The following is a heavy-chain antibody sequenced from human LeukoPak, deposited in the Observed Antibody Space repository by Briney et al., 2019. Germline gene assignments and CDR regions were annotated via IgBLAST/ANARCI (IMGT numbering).Heavy chain of an antibody. CDR3: ARARYDFWSGYSD. D-gene: IGHD3-3*01. CDR1: GYTFTSYD. CDR2: MNPNSGNT. V-gene: IGHV1-8*01. J-gene: IGHJ4*02. Sequence: ASVKVSCKSSGYTFTSYDINWVRQSTGQGLEWMGWMNPNSGNTGYAQKFQGRISMTRNTSTSTAYMELSSLRSEDTAVYYCARARYDFWSGYSDWGQGTLVTVSS.